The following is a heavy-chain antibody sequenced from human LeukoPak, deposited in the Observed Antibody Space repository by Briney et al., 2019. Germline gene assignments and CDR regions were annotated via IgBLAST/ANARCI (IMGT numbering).Heavy chain of an antibody. CDR2: ISWNGGST. D-gene: IGHD5-18*01. Sequence: TGGSLRLSCAASGFTFDDYAMHWVRQAPGKGLESVSGISWNGGSTGYADSVKGRFTISRDNAKNSLYLQMNSLRAEDTALYYCARVGYARVQLWFDPTHYYVYWGQGTLVTVSS. J-gene: IGHJ4*02. CDR1: GFTFDDYA. V-gene: IGHV3-20*04. CDR3: ARVGYARVQLWFDPTHYYVY.